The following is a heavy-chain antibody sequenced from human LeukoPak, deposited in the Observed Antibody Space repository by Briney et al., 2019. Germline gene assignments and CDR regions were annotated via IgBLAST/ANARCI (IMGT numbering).Heavy chain of an antibody. J-gene: IGHJ4*02. CDR2: IKQDGSEK. CDR1: GFTFSSYW. CDR3: ARDRDSSSSVWDY. V-gene: IGHV3-7*01. D-gene: IGHD6-6*01. Sequence: GGSLRLSCAASGFTFSSYWMSWVRQAPGKGLEWVANIKQDGSEKYYVDSVKGRFTISRDNAKNSLYLQMNSLRAEDTAVYYCARDRDSSSSVWDYWGQGTLVTVSS.